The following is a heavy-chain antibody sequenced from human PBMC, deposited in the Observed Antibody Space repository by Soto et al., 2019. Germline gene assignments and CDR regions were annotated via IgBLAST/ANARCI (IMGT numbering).Heavy chain of an antibody. CDR3: VSQRTTVPTQAYFDY. D-gene: IGHD4-17*01. CDR2: VYYRGRS. Sequence: SETLSLTCTVSGGSVTNSSYYWGWIRQSPGKGLEWIGSVYYRGRSYSKSSVKSRVTISVDTSKNRFPLSLNSVTASDTAVYFCVSQRTTVPTQAYFDYWGPGALVTVSS. V-gene: IGHV4-39*01. CDR1: GGSVTNSSYY. J-gene: IGHJ4*02.